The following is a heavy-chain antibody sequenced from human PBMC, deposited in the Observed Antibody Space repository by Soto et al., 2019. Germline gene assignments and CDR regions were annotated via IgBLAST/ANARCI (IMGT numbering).Heavy chain of an antibody. CDR2: FDPEDGET. Sequence: ASVKVSCKVSGYTLTELSIHWVRQAPGKGLEWMGGFDPEDGETIYAQKFQGRVTMTEDTSTDTAYMELSSLRSEDTAVYYCATRVIDYFSEYFQHWGQGTLVTVSS. CDR1: GYTLTELS. J-gene: IGHJ1*01. D-gene: IGHD2-21*01. V-gene: IGHV1-24*01. CDR3: ATRVIDYFSEYFQH.